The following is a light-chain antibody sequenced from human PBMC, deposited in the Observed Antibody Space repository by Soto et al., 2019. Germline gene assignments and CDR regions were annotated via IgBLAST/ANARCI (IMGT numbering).Light chain of an antibody. CDR3: SSYVGSNTVV. CDR1: SSDVGGYNY. CDR2: EVS. J-gene: IGLJ2*01. V-gene: IGLV2-8*01. Sequence: QSVLTQPPSASGSPGQSVTISCTGSSSDVGGYNYVSWYQQHPGKAPKLMIYEVSKRPSGVPDRLSGSKSGNTASLTVSGLQAAYEADYYCSSYVGSNTVVFGGGTKLTVL.